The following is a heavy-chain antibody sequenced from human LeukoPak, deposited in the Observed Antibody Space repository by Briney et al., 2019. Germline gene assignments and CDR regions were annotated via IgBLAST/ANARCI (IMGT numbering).Heavy chain of an antibody. Sequence: GGSLRLSCAASGFTFSSYAMSWVRQAPGKGLEWVSAISGSGGSTYYADSVKGRFTISRDNSKNTLYLQMNSLRAEDTAVYYCAKGPAQQLVPYYFDYWGQGTLVTVSS. J-gene: IGHJ4*02. CDR3: AKGPAQQLVPYYFDY. V-gene: IGHV3-23*01. CDR1: GFTFSSYA. D-gene: IGHD6-13*01. CDR2: ISGSGGST.